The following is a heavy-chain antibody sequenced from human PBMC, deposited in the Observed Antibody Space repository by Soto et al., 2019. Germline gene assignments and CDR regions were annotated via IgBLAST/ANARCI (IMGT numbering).Heavy chain of an antibody. J-gene: IGHJ3*02. CDR3: ARDDWCGGDCYSGIYI. CDR1: GYTFTSYG. CDR2: ISAYNGNT. D-gene: IGHD2-21*02. V-gene: IGHV1-18*04. Sequence: ASVNVSCKASGYTFTSYGISWVRQAPGQGLEWMGWISAYNGNTNYAQKLQGRVTMTTDTSTSTAYMELRSLRSDDTAVYYCARDDWCGGDCYSGIYIWGQGTMVTVSS.